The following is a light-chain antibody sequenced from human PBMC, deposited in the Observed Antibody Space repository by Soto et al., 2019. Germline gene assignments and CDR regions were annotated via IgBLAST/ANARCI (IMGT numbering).Light chain of an antibody. CDR2: AAT. J-gene: IGKJ5*01. V-gene: IGKV1-39*01. Sequence: DIQMTQSPSSLSASVGDRFTITCRASQSISSYLNWYQQKPGKAPKLLIYAATTLQSGVPSRFSGSGSGTDFTLTINSLQPEDFATYYCQQLHSYPFTFGQGTRLEIK. CDR3: QQLHSYPFT. CDR1: QSISSY.